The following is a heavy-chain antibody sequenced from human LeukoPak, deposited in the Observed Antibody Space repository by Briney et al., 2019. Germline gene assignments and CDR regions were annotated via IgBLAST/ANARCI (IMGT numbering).Heavy chain of an antibody. CDR1: GGTFSSYA. J-gene: IGHJ4*02. D-gene: IGHD3-22*01. CDR2: IIPIFGTA. V-gene: IGHV1-69*05. Sequence: GASVKVSCKASGGTFSSYAISWVRQAPGQGLEGMGRIIPIFGTANYAQKFQGRVTITTDESTSTAYMELSSLRSEDTAVYYCAREGYYDSSGYYDYWGQGTLVAVSS. CDR3: AREGYYDSSGYYDY.